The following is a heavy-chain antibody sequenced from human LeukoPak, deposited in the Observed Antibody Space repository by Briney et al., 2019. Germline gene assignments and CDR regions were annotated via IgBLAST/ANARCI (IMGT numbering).Heavy chain of an antibody. J-gene: IGHJ4*02. V-gene: IGHV1-69*01. CDR3: ARDRKSYYDSSGYSDYSDY. CDR2: IIPIFGTA. CDR1: GGTFSSYA. Sequence: SSVKVSCKASGGTFSSYAISWVRQAPGQGLEWMGGIIPIFGTANYAQKFQGRVTITADESTSTAYMELSSLRSEDTAVYYCARDRKSYYDSSGYSDYSDYWGQGTLVTVSS. D-gene: IGHD3-22*01.